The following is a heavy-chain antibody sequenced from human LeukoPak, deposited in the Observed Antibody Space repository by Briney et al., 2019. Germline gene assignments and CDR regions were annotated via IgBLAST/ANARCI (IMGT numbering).Heavy chain of an antibody. CDR1: GFTFSSYA. CDR3: ATNSGYDHFPRLYGMDV. V-gene: IGHV3-30*14. CDR2: ISYDGSNK. J-gene: IGHJ6*02. D-gene: IGHD5-12*01. Sequence: PGGSLRLSCAASGFTFSSYAMHWVRQAPGKGLEWVAVISYDGSNKYYADSVKGRFTISRDNSKNTLYLQMNSLRAEDTAVYYCATNSGYDHFPRLYGMDVWGQGTTVTVSS.